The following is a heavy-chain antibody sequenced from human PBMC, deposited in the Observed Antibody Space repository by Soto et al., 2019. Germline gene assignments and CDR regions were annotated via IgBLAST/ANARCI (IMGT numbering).Heavy chain of an antibody. J-gene: IGHJ4*02. D-gene: IGHD6-13*01. CDR1: GFTFSSYD. CDR3: ARMSIAAAFAY. Sequence: GGSLRLSCAASGFTFSSYDMHWVRQATGKGLEWVSAIGTAGDTYYPGSVKGRFTISRENAKNSLYLQMNSLRAGDTAVYYCARMSIAAAFAYWVPGTLVTGST. V-gene: IGHV3-13*01. CDR2: IGTAGDT.